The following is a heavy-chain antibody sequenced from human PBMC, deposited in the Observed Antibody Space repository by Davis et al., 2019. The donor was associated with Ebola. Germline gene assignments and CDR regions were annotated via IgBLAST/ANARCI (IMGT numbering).Heavy chain of an antibody. V-gene: IGHV4-31*03. CDR2: IYYSGST. Sequence: PSETLSLTCTVSGGSISSGGYYWSWIRQHPGKGLEWIGYIYYSGSTYYNPSLKSRVTISVDTSKNQFSLKLSSVTAADTAVYYCASPKEEGAVAEVYWGQGTLVTVSS. J-gene: IGHJ4*02. D-gene: IGHD6-19*01. CDR3: ASPKEEGAVAEVY. CDR1: GGSISSGGYY.